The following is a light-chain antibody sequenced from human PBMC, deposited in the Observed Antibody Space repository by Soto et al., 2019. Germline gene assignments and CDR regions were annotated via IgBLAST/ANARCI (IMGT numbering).Light chain of an antibody. CDR1: SSNIGAGYD. Sequence: QSVLTQPPSVSGAPGQRVIISCIGSSSNIGAGYDVYWYQQLPGTAPKLLIYGDINRPSGVPDRFSGSKSGTSASLAITGLQAEDEADYYCQSYDISLSGSIFGGGTKLTVL. CDR3: QSYDISLSGSI. V-gene: IGLV1-40*01. J-gene: IGLJ2*01. CDR2: GDI.